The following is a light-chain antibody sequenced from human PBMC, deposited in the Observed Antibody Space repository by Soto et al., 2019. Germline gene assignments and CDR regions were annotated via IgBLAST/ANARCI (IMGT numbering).Light chain of an antibody. Sequence: DLQMTQSPSSLSASVGDRVTITCRASQTISSYLAWYQHKPGQAPNLLIYTASSLQSGVPSRFSGSGSGTDFTLTISSLQPEDFATYYCQQSYSTPYTFGQGTKLEIK. CDR2: TAS. CDR3: QQSYSTPYT. J-gene: IGKJ2*01. CDR1: QTISSY. V-gene: IGKV1-39*01.